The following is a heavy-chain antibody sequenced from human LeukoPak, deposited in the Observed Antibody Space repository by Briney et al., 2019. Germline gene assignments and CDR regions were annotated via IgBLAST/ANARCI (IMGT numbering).Heavy chain of an antibody. CDR3: ARRSHFDWFPLTSFDY. V-gene: IGHV4-39*01. CDR1: GGSISSSSYY. J-gene: IGHJ4*02. Sequence: SETLSLTCTVSGGSISSSSYYWGWIRQPPGKGLEWIGSIYYSGSTYYNPSLKSRVTISVDTSKNQFSLKLSSVTAADTAVYYCARRSHFDWFPLTSFDYWGQGTLVTVSS. D-gene: IGHD3-9*01. CDR2: IYYSGST.